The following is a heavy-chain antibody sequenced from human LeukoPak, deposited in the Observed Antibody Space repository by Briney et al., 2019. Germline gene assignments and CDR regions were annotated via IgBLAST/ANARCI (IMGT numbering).Heavy chain of an antibody. D-gene: IGHD6-13*01. CDR1: GVSISSSNSY. CDR3: ARAQYSSSWHFDY. J-gene: IGHJ4*02. Sequence: PSETLSLTCTVSGVSISSSNSYWGWIRQPPGKGLEWIGSIYYTGNTYYNPSLKSRVTISVDTSKNQFSLKLSSVTAADTAVYYCARAQYSSSWHFDYWGQGTLVTVSS. V-gene: IGHV4-39*07. CDR2: IYYTGNT.